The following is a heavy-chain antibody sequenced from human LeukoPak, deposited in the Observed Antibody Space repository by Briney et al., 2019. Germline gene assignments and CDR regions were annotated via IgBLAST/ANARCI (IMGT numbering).Heavy chain of an antibody. CDR2: IYHSGST. CDR3: ARQGTGIQPSN. V-gene: IGHV4-30-2*03. D-gene: IGHD5-18*01. J-gene: IGHJ4*02. Sequence: SQTLSLTCAVSGGSISSGGYSWSWIRQPPGKGLEWIGYIYHSGSTYYNPSLKSRVTISVDTSKNQFSLKLSSVTAADTAVYYCARQGTGIQPSNWGQGTLVTVSS. CDR1: GGSISSGGYS.